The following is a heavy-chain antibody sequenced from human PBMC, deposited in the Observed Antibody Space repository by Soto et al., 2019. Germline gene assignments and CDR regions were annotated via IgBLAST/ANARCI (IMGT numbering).Heavy chain of an antibody. J-gene: IGHJ5*02. D-gene: IGHD1-1*01. V-gene: IGHV4-4*07. CDR1: GASISGFY. Sequence: SETLSLTCTVSGASISGFYLSWIRKSAGKGLEWIGRIYATGTTDYNPSLKSRVMMSVDTSKKQFSLKLRSVTAADTAVYYCVRDGTKTLRDWFDPWGQGISVTVSS. CDR3: VRDGTKTLRDWFDP. CDR2: IYATGTT.